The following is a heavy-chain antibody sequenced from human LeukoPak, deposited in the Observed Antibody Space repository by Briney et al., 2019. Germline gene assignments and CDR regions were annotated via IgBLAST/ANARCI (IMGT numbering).Heavy chain of an antibody. D-gene: IGHD4-17*01. Sequence: PGGSLRLSCAASGFTFSSHTMSWVRQAPEKGLEWVSGISGSGVNTYYANSVKGRFTISRDKFMNTLYLQMNSLRAEDTAVYYCARSALTHDYGDYHIDYWGQGTLVTVSS. V-gene: IGHV3-23*01. CDR3: ARSALTHDYGDYHIDY. CDR2: ISGSGVNT. J-gene: IGHJ4*02. CDR1: GFTFSSHT.